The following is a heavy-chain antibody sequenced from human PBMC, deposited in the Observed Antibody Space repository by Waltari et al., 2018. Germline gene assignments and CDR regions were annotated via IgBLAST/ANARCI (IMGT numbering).Heavy chain of an antibody. Sequence: QVQLVQSGAEVKKPGASVKVSCKASGYTFTSYDINWVRQDTGQGLERMVWMNPNSGNTGYAQKFQGRVTMTRNTSISTAYMELSSLRSEDTAVYYCARGPGYDFWSGYYLFYYYMDVWGKGTTVTVSS. CDR2: MNPNSGNT. D-gene: IGHD3-3*01. CDR1: GYTFTSYD. J-gene: IGHJ6*03. CDR3: ARGPGYDFWSGYYLFYYYMDV. V-gene: IGHV1-8*01.